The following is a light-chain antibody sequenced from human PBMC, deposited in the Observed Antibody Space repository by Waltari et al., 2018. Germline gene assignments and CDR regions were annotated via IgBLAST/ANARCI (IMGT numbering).Light chain of an antibody. CDR2: RDT. J-gene: IGLJ2*01. CDR3: QSSDAGGTPRV. V-gene: IGLV3-25*03. Sequence: YELRQPPSVSVSPGQTARITCSGDSLPTRYAYWYQKKTGQAPILVIYRDTERPSGIPERFSGYISGTTVTLTISGVQAEDEAEYYCQSSDAGGTPRVFGGGTKVTVL. CDR1: SLPTRY.